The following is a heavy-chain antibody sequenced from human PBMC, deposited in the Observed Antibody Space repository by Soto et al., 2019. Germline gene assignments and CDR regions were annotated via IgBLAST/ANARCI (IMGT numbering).Heavy chain of an antibody. V-gene: IGHV1-3*01. CDR3: ARFAHGEYVDY. CDR1: GYTFTSYA. J-gene: IGHJ4*02. D-gene: IGHD4-17*01. CDR2: INAGNGNT. Sequence: ASVKVSCKASGYTFTSYAMHWVRQAPGQRLEWMGWINAGNGNTKYSQKFQGRVTITRDTSASTAYMELSSLRSEDAAVYYCARFAHGEYVDYWGQGTLVTVSS.